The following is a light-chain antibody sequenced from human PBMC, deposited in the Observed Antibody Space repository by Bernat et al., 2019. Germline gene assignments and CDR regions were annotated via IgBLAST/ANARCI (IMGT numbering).Light chain of an antibody. V-gene: IGLV2-14*03. CDR1: SSDVGGYNY. CDR2: DVS. CDR3: RSYTSSSTLGV. Sequence: QSALTQPASVSGSPGQSITISCTGTSSDVGGYNYVSWYQQHPGKAPKLMIYDVSNRPSGVSNRLSGSKSGNTASLTISGLQAEDEADYYCRSYTSSSTLGVVGGGTKLTVL. J-gene: IGLJ3*02.